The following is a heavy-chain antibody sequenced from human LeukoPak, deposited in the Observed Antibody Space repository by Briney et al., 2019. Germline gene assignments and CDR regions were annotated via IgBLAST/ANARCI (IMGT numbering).Heavy chain of an antibody. Sequence: ASVKVSCKASGYTFTGYYMHWVRQAPGQGLEWMGWINPNSGDTNYAQKFQGRVTVTRDTSISTAYMELSRLRSDDTAVYYCARSYSGSYKLDWGQGTLVTVSS. J-gene: IGHJ4*02. CDR1: GYTFTGYY. CDR3: ARSYSGSYKLD. V-gene: IGHV1-2*02. CDR2: INPNSGDT. D-gene: IGHD1-26*01.